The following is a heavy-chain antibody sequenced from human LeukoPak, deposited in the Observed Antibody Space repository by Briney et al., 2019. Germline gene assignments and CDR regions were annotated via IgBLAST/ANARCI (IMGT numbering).Heavy chain of an antibody. CDR2: INSDGSST. CDR3: ARATPYCTNGVSYRVDAFDI. CDR1: GFTFSGYW. Sequence: PGGSLRLSCAASGFTFSGYWMHWVRQAPGKGLVWVSRINSDGSSTSYADSVKGRFTISRDNAKNTLYLQMNSLRAEDTAVYYCARATPYCTNGVSYRVDAFDIWGQGTMVTVSS. D-gene: IGHD2-8*01. V-gene: IGHV3-74*01. J-gene: IGHJ3*02.